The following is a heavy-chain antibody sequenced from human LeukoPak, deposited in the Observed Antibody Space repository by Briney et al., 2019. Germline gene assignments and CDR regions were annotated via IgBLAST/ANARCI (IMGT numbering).Heavy chain of an antibody. Sequence: GGSLRLSCAVSGFTFSSYWVSWVRQAPGKGLEWVANIKQDGSEKYYVDSVKGRFTISRDNAKNSLYLQMNSLRAEDTAVYYCARDLTYYYDSSGYASREDAFDIWGQGTMVTVSS. CDR3: ARDLTYYYDSSGYASREDAFDI. D-gene: IGHD3-22*01. V-gene: IGHV3-7*01. CDR1: GFTFSSYW. CDR2: IKQDGSEK. J-gene: IGHJ3*02.